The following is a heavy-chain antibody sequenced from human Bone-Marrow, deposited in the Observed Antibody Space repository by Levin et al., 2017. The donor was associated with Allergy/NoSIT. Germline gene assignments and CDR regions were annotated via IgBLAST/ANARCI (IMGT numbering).Heavy chain of an antibody. D-gene: IGHD5-24*01. CDR3: ARDEGLGLEISS. CDR1: GGTFKSYT. CDR2: IIPMFGAT. Sequence: GGSLRLSCKDSGGTFKSYTFSWVRLAPGQGLEWMGGIIPMFGATNYAEKFRGRVTITADDSTLTVYMEVNSLRVEDTAVYYCARDEGLGLEISSWGQGTRVTVSS. J-gene: IGHJ4*02. V-gene: IGHV1-69*01.